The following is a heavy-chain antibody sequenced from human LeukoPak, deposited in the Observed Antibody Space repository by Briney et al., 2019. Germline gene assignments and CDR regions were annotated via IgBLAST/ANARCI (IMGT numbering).Heavy chain of an antibody. CDR2: IQYEGTNK. J-gene: IGHJ4*02. V-gene: IGHV3-30*02. CDR3: ARDPGQREFLEWLLAY. Sequence: QPGGSLRLSCAASGFTFSSYGMHWVRQAPGKGLEWVAFIQYEGTNKYYADSVKGRFTISRDNSKNTLYLQMNSLRAEDTAVYYCARDPGQREFLEWLLAYWGQGTLVTVSS. CDR1: GFTFSSYG. D-gene: IGHD3-3*01.